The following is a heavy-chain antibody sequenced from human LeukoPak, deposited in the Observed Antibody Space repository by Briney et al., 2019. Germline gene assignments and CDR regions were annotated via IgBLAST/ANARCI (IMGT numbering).Heavy chain of an antibody. CDR1: GFTFSSYA. D-gene: IGHD3-10*01. CDR2: ISYDGSNK. J-gene: IGHJ6*02. CDR3: ARVLGRALITMVRGVRYGMDV. V-gene: IGHV3-30-3*01. Sequence: GGSLRLSCAASGFTFSSYAMHWVRQAPGKGLEWVAVISYDGSNKYYADFVKGRFTISRDNSKNTLYLQMNSLRAEDTAVYYCARVLGRALITMVRGVRYGMDVWGQGTTVTVSS.